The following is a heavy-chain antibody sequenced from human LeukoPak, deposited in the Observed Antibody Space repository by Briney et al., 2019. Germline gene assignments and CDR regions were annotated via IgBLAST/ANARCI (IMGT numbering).Heavy chain of an antibody. V-gene: IGHV1-8*02. CDR1: GYTFTGYY. D-gene: IGHD1-26*01. J-gene: IGHJ4*02. Sequence: GASVKVSCKASGYTFTGYYMHWVRQATGQGLEWMGWMNPNSGNTGYAQKFQGRVTMTRNTSISTAYMELSSLRSEDTAVYYCARTLLVGANLDYWGQGTLVTVSS. CDR3: ARTLLVGANLDY. CDR2: MNPNSGNT.